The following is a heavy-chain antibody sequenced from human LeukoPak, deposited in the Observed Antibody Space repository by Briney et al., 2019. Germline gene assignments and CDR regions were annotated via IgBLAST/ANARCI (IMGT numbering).Heavy chain of an antibody. D-gene: IGHD1-1*01. J-gene: IGHJ4*02. CDR2: IWYDGSNK. CDR3: ARDREWNDGFDY. CDR1: GFTFSSYG. V-gene: IGHV3-33*01. Sequence: PGGSLRLFCAASGFTFSSYGMHWVRQAPGKGLEWVAVIWYDGSNKYYADSVKGRFTISRDNSKNTLYLQMNSLRAEDTAVYYCARDREWNDGFDYWGQGILVTVSS.